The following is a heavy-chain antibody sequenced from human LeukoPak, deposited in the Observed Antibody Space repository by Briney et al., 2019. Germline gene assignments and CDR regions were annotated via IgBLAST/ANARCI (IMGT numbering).Heavy chain of an antibody. CDR3: TRDQFFDYDNDDAFDV. CDR1: GFTLNTYS. V-gene: IGHV3-21*04. D-gene: IGHD3-22*01. Sequence: GGSLRLSCAASGFTLNTYSMNWVRQAPGKGLEWVSSMTSSRYIYYADSVKGRFTISRDDANNLVFLQMHSLRAEDTAIYYCTRDQFFDYDNDDAFDVWGQGTKVIVSS. CDR2: MTSSRYI. J-gene: IGHJ3*01.